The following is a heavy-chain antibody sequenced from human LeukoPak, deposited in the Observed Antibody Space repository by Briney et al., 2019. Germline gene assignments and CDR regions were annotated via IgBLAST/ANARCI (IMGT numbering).Heavy chain of an antibody. D-gene: IGHD1-26*01. CDR2: ISSSSSTI. CDR1: GFTFSSYS. V-gene: IGHV3-48*01. CDR3: AKDLGGGSYCGDY. J-gene: IGHJ4*02. Sequence: GGSLRLSCAASGFTFSSYSTNWVRQAPGKGLEWVSYISSSSSTIYYADSVKGRFTISRDNAKNSLYLQMNSLRAEDTAVYYCAKDLGGGSYCGDYWGQGTLVTVSS.